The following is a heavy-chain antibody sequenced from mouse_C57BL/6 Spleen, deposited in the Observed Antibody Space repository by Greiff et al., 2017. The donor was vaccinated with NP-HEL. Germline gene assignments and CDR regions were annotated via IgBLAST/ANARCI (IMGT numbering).Heavy chain of an antibody. J-gene: IGHJ3*01. Sequence: EVQLQQSGPGLVKPSQSLSLTCSVTGYSITSGYYWNWIRQFPGNKLEWMGYISYDGSNNYNPSLKNRISITRDTSKNQFFLKLNSVTTEDTATYYCAREDLGITTDFYWGQGTLVTVSA. CDR2: ISYDGSN. CDR3: AREDLGITTDFY. CDR1: GYSITSGYY. D-gene: IGHD1-1*01. V-gene: IGHV3-6*01.